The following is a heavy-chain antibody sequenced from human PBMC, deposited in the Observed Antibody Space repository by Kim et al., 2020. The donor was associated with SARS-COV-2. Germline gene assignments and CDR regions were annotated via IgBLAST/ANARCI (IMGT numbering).Heavy chain of an antibody. CDR3: AGICGTTSCSDDY. CDR2: ISFGGVT. D-gene: IGHD2-2*01. Sequence: GGSLRLSCAASGFTFSNYGVSWVRQAPGKGLEWVSAISFGGVTDYADSVRGRFTTSRDNPKSTVYLQMNSLRAEDTAVYYCAGICGTTSCSDDYWGQGTRVTVST. J-gene: IGHJ4*02. CDR1: GFTFSNYG. V-gene: IGHV3-23*01.